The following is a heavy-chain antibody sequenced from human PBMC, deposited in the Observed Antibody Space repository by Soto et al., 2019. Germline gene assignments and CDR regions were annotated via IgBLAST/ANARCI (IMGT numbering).Heavy chain of an antibody. J-gene: IGHJ4*02. CDR2: TRNKANSYTT. CDR3: ARGPRGLLTGYLFDY. D-gene: IGHD3-9*01. Sequence: KGLEWVGRTRNKANSYTTEYAASVKGRFTISRDDSKNSLYLQMNSLKTEDTAVYYCARGPRGLLTGYLFDYWGQGTLVTVSS. V-gene: IGHV3-72*01.